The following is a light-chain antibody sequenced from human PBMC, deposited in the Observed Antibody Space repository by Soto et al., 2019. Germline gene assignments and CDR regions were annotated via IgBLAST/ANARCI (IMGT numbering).Light chain of an antibody. CDR3: RQYHGFSRT. CDR2: AAS. J-gene: IGKJ1*01. V-gene: IGKV1-27*01. Sequence: DIQMTQSPSSLSTSFGDRVTITCRASQGIRNYLAWYQQKPGKVPKLLIYAASTLQSGVPSRFSGSGSGTEFTLTISSMQPGDLETYYCRQYHGFSRTFGQGTKVDIK. CDR1: QGIRNY.